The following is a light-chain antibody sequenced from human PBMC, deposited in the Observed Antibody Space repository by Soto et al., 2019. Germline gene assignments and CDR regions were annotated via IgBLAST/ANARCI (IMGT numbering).Light chain of an antibody. J-gene: IGLJ1*01. V-gene: IGLV1-47*01. CDR1: SSNIGSNY. CDR2: RNN. CDR3: AAWDDSLSGNV. Sequence: QSALPQPPSASGTPVQRVTISCSGSSSNIGSNYVYWYQQLPGTAPKLLIYRNNQRPSGVPDRFSGSKSGTSASLAISGLRSEDEADYYCAAWDDSLSGNVFGTGTKVTVL.